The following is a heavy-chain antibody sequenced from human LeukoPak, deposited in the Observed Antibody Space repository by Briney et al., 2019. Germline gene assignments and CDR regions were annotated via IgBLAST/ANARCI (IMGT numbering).Heavy chain of an antibody. CDR1: GFIFSTYA. Sequence: PGGSLRLSCAASGFIFSTYAMSWVRQAPGKGLEWVSLISWDGGSTYYADSVKGRFTISRDNSKNSLYLQMNSLRAEDTALYYCVTWPDSSGYDYWGQGTLVTVSS. CDR3: VTWPDSSGYDY. J-gene: IGHJ4*02. CDR2: ISWDGGST. V-gene: IGHV3-43D*03. D-gene: IGHD6-19*01.